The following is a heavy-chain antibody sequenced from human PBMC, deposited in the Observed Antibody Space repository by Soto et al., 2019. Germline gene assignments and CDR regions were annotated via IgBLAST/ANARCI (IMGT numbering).Heavy chain of an antibody. D-gene: IGHD1-7*01. V-gene: IGHV1-46*01. CDR3: ARGVPPELLDF. CDR1: GYTFTNYF. J-gene: IGHJ4*02. CDR2: INPSGGST. Sequence: QVQLVQSGAEVKKPGASVKVSCKASGYTFTNYFMHWVRQAPGQGLEWMGMINPSGGSTNFAQKFQDRVTMTRDTSTSTVYMELSRLRSDDTAVYYCARGVPPELLDFWGQGTLVAVSS.